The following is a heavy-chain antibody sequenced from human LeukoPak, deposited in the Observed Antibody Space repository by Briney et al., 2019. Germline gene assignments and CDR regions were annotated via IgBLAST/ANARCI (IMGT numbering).Heavy chain of an antibody. CDR2: INPNSGGT. Sequence: GASVKVSCKASGYTFNNYNIHWLRQAPGQGLEWMGWINPNSGGTNYAQKFQGRVTMTRDTSISTAYMELSRLRSDDTAVYYCARDTSEYYYDSSGPYFIGDYWGQGTLVTVSS. CDR3: ARDTSEYYYDSSGPYFIGDY. V-gene: IGHV1-2*02. CDR1: GYTFNNYN. J-gene: IGHJ4*02. D-gene: IGHD3-22*01.